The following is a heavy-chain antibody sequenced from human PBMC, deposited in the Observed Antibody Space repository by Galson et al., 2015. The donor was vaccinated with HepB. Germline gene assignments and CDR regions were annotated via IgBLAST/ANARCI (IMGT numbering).Heavy chain of an antibody. J-gene: IGHJ5*02. CDR3: VGENAIGP. D-gene: IGHD2-8*01. CDR2: IYSAGNA. CDR1: GFTVNSHYY. V-gene: IGHV3-66*01. Sequence: SLRLSCAASGFTVNSHYYMSWVREAPGKGLEWVGVIYSAGNAYYGDSVQGRFTLSRDNFKRTVYLQMNSLRAEDTAVYYCVGENAIGPWGQGTLVTVSS.